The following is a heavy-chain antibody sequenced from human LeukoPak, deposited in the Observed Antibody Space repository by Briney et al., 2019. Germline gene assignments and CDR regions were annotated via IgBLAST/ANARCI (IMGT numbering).Heavy chain of an antibody. Sequence: GGSLRLSCAASGFTFSSYVMNWVRQAPGKGLEWVSAISGSGGSTYYADSVKGRFTISRDNSKNTLYLQVNSLRAEDTAVYYCARGRDGYNFVVGYWGQGTLVTVSS. CDR1: GFTFSSYV. CDR2: ISGSGGST. D-gene: IGHD5-24*01. V-gene: IGHV3-23*01. J-gene: IGHJ4*02. CDR3: ARGRDGYNFVVGY.